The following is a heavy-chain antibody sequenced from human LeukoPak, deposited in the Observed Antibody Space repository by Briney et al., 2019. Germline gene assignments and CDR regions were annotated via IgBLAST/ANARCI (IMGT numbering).Heavy chain of an antibody. CDR3: ARGPGGDPAYNWFDP. D-gene: IGHD2-21*02. CDR2: IIPIFGTA. CDR1: GGTFSSYA. V-gene: IGHV1-69*05. J-gene: IGHJ5*02. Sequence: SVKVSCKASGGTFSSYAISWVRQAPGQGLEWMGGIIPIFGTANYAQKFQGRVTITTDESTSTAYMELSSLRSEDTAVYYCARGPGGDPAYNWFDPWGQGTLVTASS.